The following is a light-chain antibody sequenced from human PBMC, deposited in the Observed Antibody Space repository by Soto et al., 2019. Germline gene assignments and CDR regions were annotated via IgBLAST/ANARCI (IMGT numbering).Light chain of an antibody. V-gene: IGKV3-15*01. CDR2: GAS. Sequence: DIVMTQSPATLSVSPGERATLSCWASQSVSDNLAWYQQKAGQAPRLRIYGASTRATDVPARFSGSGSETEFTLTISSLQSEDFAVYYCQQYNDWPPLYTFGQGTKLEI. J-gene: IGKJ2*01. CDR3: QQYNDWPPLYT. CDR1: QSVSDN.